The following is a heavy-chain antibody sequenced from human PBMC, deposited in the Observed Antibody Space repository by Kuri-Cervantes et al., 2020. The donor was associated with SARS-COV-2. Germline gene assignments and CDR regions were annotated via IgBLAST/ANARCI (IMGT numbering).Heavy chain of an antibody. V-gene: IGHV1-69*13. D-gene: IGHD3-10*01. Sequence: SVKVSCKASGGTFNNQCISWVRQAPGQGLEWMGGIIPMFGTVKYAQKFQGRLTVTADDSTSIAYMELSSLSSEDTAVYYCGRGRLRGVPNHYYYYMEVWGKGTTVTVSS. CDR2: IIPMFGTV. CDR1: GGTFNNQC. J-gene: IGHJ6*03. CDR3: GRGRLRGVPNHYYYYMEV.